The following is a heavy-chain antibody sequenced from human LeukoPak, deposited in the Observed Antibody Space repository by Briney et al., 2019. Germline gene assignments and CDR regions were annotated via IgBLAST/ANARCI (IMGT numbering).Heavy chain of an antibody. CDR2: ISSSGSMI. Sequence: GGSLRLSCAASGFTFSDYNMNWVRQSPGKGLEWVSYISSSGSMIYYADSVKGRFTISRDNAKTSLYLQMNSLRAEDTAVYYCARRFDIWGQGTVVTVSS. V-gene: IGHV3-48*04. CDR1: GFTFSDYN. CDR3: ARRFDI. J-gene: IGHJ3*02.